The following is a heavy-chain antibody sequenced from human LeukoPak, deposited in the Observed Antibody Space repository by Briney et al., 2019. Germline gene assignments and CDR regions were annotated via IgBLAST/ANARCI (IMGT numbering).Heavy chain of an antibody. J-gene: IGHJ4*02. CDR1: GYTFSSYF. CDR2: INPRGGST. CDR3: ARWRRTTWEKFDY. D-gene: IGHD1-14*01. Sequence: GASVKVSCKASGYTFSSYFMHWVRQAPGQGLEWMGIINPRGGSTSYAQKFQGRVTMTRDTSTSTVFMELSSLRSDDTAVYYCARWRRTTWEKFDYWGQGTLVTVSS. V-gene: IGHV1-46*01.